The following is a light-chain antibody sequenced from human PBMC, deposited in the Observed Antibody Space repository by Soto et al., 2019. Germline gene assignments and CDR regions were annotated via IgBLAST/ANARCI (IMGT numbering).Light chain of an antibody. J-gene: IGKJ5*01. V-gene: IGKV3-11*01. CDR1: QSVSSY. CDR3: QQRSNWPT. Sequence: EIVMTQSPATLSVSPGERATPSCRASQSVSSYLAWYQQKPGQAPRLLIYDASNRATGIPARFSSSGSGTDFTLTISSLEPEDFAVYYCQQRSNWPTFGQGTRLEIK. CDR2: DAS.